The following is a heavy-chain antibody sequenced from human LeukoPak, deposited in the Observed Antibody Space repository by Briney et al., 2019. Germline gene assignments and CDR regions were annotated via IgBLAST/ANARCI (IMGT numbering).Heavy chain of an antibody. J-gene: IGHJ5*01. CDR2: IYYSGST. V-gene: IGHV4-39*07. Sequence: SETLSLTCTVSGGSISSSSYYWGWIRQPPGKGLEWIGSIYYSGSTYYNPSLKSRVTISVDTSKNQFSLKLSSVTAADTAVYYCARDLAWGYCDTTNCSTEDWLDFWGQGTLVSVSS. CDR3: ARDLAWGYCDTTNCSTEDWLDF. D-gene: IGHD2-2*02. CDR1: GGSISSSSYY.